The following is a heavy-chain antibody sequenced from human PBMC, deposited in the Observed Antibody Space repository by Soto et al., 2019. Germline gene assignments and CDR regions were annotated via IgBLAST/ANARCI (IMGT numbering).Heavy chain of an antibody. J-gene: IGHJ5*02. CDR2: ISYDGNNK. CDR3: ARDSGTWFDP. Sequence: QVQLVESGGGVVQPGRSLRLSCAASGFTFSTYTMHWVRQAPGKGLEWVAVISYDGNNKYYADSLKGRFTISRDNSKNTLYLQMNSLRAEDTAVYYCARDSGTWFDPWGQGTLVTVSS. D-gene: IGHD1-1*01. CDR1: GFTFSTYT. V-gene: IGHV3-30-3*01.